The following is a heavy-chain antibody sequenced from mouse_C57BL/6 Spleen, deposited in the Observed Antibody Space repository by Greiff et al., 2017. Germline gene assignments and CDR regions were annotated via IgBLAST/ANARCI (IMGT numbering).Heavy chain of an antibody. J-gene: IGHJ1*03. D-gene: IGHD2-4*01. V-gene: IGHV1-61*01. CDR1: GYTFTSYW. Sequence: VQLQQPGAELVRPGSSVKLSCKASGYTFTSYWMDWVKQRPGQGLEWIGNIYPSDSETHYNQKFKDKATLTVDKSSSTAYMQLSSLTSEDSAVYYCAKGGITTRYFDVWGTGTTVTVSS. CDR3: AKGGITTRYFDV. CDR2: IYPSDSET.